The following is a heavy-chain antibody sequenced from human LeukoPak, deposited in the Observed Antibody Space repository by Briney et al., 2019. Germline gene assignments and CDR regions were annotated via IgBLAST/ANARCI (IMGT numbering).Heavy chain of an antibody. V-gene: IGHV3-23*01. D-gene: IGHD2-2*01. CDR1: GFTFSSYA. CDR2: ISGSGGST. CDR3: AKDRGYCSSTSCLGWFDY. Sequence: PGGSLRLSCAASGFTFSSYAMSWVRQAPGKGLEWVSAISGSGGSTYYADSVKGRFTISRDNSKNTLYLQMNSLRAEDTAVYYCAKDRGYCSSTSCLGWFDYWGQGTLVTVSS. J-gene: IGHJ4*02.